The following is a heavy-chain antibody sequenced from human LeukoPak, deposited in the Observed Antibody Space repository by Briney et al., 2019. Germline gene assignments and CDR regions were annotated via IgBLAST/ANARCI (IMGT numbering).Heavy chain of an antibody. CDR1: GDSVSASY. J-gene: IGHJ2*01. CDR3: ARGSSDVYWYLDV. V-gene: IGHV4-59*02. CDR2: IHYPAST. D-gene: IGHD6-19*01. Sequence: SETLSLTCTVSGDSVSASYWSWLRQAPGTGLEWIGFIHYPASTAYNPPLKSRVTISLETSRNQLSLMLTSLTPADTAMYYCARGSSDVYWYLDVWGRGTLVTVSS.